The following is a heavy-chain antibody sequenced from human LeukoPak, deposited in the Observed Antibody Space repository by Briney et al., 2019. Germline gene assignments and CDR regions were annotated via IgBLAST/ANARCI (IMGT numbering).Heavy chain of an antibody. CDR1: GFRFDDYG. V-gene: IGHV3-20*04. D-gene: IGHD5-12*01. CDR3: ARNALTWYSGYDSPNYFDK. CDR2: INWHAGIT. Sequence: GGSLRLSCAASGFRFDDYGMNWVRQAPGKGLEWVATINWHAGITSYADSVKGRFTISRDNAENFLYLQMSSLRADDTAFYYCARNALTWYSGYDSPNYFDKWGQGTLVTVSS. J-gene: IGHJ4*01.